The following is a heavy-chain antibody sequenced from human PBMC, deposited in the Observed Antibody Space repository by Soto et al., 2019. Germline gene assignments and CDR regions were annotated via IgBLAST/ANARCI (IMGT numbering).Heavy chain of an antibody. CDR1: GGSFSGYY. Sequence: SATLSRMCAVYGGSFSGYYWSWSRQPPGKGLEWIGEINHSGSTNYNPSLKSRVTISVDTSKNQFSLKLSSVTAADTAVYYCARGRRGYYDSSGYFYWGQGTLVTVSS. D-gene: IGHD3-22*01. CDR2: INHSGST. CDR3: ARGRRGYYDSSGYFY. V-gene: IGHV4-34*01. J-gene: IGHJ4*02.